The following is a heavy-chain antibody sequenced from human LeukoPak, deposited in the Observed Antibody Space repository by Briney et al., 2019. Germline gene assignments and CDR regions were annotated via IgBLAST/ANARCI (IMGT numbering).Heavy chain of an antibody. CDR1: GDSISSSSYY. Sequence: PSETPSLTCTVSGDSISSSSYYWGWIRQPPGKGLEWLGNIYYSGSTYYNPSLKSRVAISVDTSKNQFSLKLSSVTAADTAVYYCASRINWGIGAFDIWGQGTMVTVSS. J-gene: IGHJ3*02. CDR3: ASRINWGIGAFDI. CDR2: IYYSGST. V-gene: IGHV4-39*01. D-gene: IGHD7-27*01.